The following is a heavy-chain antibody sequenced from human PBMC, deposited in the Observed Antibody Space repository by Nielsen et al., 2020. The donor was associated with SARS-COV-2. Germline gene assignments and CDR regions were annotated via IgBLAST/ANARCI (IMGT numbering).Heavy chain of an antibody. V-gene: IGHV3-21*01. CDR1: GFTFSSYS. J-gene: IGHJ6*02. CDR3: ARDAWVGATPPTRYYGMDV. D-gene: IGHD1-26*01. Sequence: GESLKISCAASGFTFSSYSMNWVRQAPGKGLEWVSSISGSNNYIYYADSVKGRFTISRDNAKNSLYLQMNSLRAEDTAVYYCARDAWVGATPPTRYYGMDVWGQGTTVTVSS. CDR2: ISGSNNYI.